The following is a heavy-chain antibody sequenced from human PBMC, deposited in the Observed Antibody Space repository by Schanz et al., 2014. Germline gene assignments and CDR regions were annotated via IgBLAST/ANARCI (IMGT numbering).Heavy chain of an antibody. CDR2: IFFRGST. J-gene: IGHJ6*02. CDR1: GGSISSGGYS. Sequence: QVQLQESGPGLVKPSQTLSLTCAVSGGSISSGGYSWSWIRQPPGKGLEWIGYIFFRGSTYYNPSLKSRVTISIDTSKTHVSLRLTSVTAADTAVYYCYGMDVWGQGTTVTVSS. V-gene: IGHV4-30-4*07. CDR3: YGMDV.